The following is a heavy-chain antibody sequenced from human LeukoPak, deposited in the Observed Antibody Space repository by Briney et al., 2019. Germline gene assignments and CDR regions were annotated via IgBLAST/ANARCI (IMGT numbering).Heavy chain of an antibody. J-gene: IGHJ4*02. CDR2: INHSGST. D-gene: IGHD6-19*01. CDR1: GGSFSGYY. CDR3: ASYRSVGNFDY. Sequence: SETLSLTCAVYGGSFSGYYWGWIRQPPGKGLEWIGEINHSGSTNYNPSLKSRVTISVDTSKNQFSLKLSSVTAADTAVYYCASYRSVGNFDYWGQGTLVTVSS. V-gene: IGHV4-34*01.